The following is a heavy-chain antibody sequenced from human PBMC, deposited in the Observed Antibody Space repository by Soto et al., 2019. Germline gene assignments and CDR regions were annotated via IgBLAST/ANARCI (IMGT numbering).Heavy chain of an antibody. D-gene: IGHD2-15*01. CDR3: AKSVLLGCSAGNCYFDY. V-gene: IGHV3-30*18. CDR1: GFTFSNYV. CDR2: ISYDGSNK. J-gene: IGHJ4*02. Sequence: GGSLRLSCAASGFTFSNYVMHWVRLAPGKGLEWVAVISYDGSNKYYADSVKGRFTISRDNSKNTLYLQMNSVRAEDTAVYYCAKSVLLGCSAGNCYFDYRGQGTLVTVSS.